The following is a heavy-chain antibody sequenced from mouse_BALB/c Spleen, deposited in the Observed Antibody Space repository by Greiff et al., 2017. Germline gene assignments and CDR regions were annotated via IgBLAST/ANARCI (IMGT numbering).Heavy chain of an antibody. CDR1: GYTFTSYW. Sequence: QVQLKQPGAELVRPGASVKLSCKASGYTFTSYWINWVKQRPGQGLEWIGNIYPSDSYTNYNQKFKDKATLTVDKSSSTAYMQLSSPTSEDSAVYYCTLITTATSDAMDYWGQGTSVTVSS. CDR3: TLITTATSDAMDY. V-gene: IGHV1-69*02. D-gene: IGHD1-2*01. J-gene: IGHJ4*01. CDR2: IYPSDSYT.